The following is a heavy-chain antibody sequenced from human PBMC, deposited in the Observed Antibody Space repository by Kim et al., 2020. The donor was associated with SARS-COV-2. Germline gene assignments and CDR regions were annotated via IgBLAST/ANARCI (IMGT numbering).Heavy chain of an antibody. V-gene: IGHV4-34*01. J-gene: IGHJ6*03. Sequence: SETLSLTCAVYGGSSSGDFWTWIRQPPGKGLEWIGEINSSGSANYNPSLQSRVTISFDTSKNHISLNLTALSAQDTAVYYCGRAQKLRDHRYDSSGYSFRPSYDMDVWGKGTTVTVSS. CDR2: INSSGSA. D-gene: IGHD3-22*01. CDR1: GGSSSGDF. CDR3: GRAQKLRDHRYDSSGYSFRPSYDMDV.